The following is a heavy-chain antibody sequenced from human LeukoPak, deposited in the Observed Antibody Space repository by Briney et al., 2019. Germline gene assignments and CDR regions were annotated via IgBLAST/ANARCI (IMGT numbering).Heavy chain of an antibody. Sequence: SQTLSLNCTVSGGSISSGGYYWSWIRQHPGKGLEWIGHIYYSGSTYYNPSLKSRVTISVDTSKNQFSLKLSSVTAADTAVYYCAREASSSSSYYYYGMDVWGQGTTVTVSS. J-gene: IGHJ6*02. CDR1: GGSISSGGYY. V-gene: IGHV4-31*03. CDR3: AREASSSSSYYYYGMDV. CDR2: IYYSGST. D-gene: IGHD6-6*01.